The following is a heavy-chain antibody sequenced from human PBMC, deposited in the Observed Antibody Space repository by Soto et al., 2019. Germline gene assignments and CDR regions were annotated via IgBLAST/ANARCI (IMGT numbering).Heavy chain of an antibody. V-gene: IGHV3-74*01. Sequence: EVQLVESGGGLVQPGGSLRLSCAASGFTFSNYWMYWVRQAPGKGLVWVSRINSDGSASSYAASVKGRLTISRDNVKNSLYLQMGSLRAEDTAVYYCARGDCVGGPCYSLAGSFYYYMDVWGKGTTVTVFS. D-gene: IGHD2-15*01. J-gene: IGHJ6*03. CDR1: GFTFSNYW. CDR3: ARGDCVGGPCYSLAGSFYYYMDV. CDR2: INSDGSAS.